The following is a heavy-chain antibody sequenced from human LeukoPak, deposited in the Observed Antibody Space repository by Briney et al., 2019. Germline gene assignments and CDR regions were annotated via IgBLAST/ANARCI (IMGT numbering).Heavy chain of an antibody. J-gene: IGHJ1*01. D-gene: IGHD6-13*01. CDR3: ARGGGSSWTQRGYFQY. V-gene: IGHV1-8*01. Sequence: ASVKVSCKASGYTFTSYDINWVRQAPGQGLEWMGWMNPNSGNTGYAQKFQGRVSMTRDTSTSTAYMELSSLTSEDTAVYYCARGGGSSWTQRGYFQYWGQGTLVTVSS. CDR1: GYTFTSYD. CDR2: MNPNSGNT.